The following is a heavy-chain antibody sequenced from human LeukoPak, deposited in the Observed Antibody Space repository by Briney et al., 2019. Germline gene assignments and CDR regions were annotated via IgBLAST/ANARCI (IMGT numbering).Heavy chain of an antibody. CDR2: INPNSGGT. CDR3: ARDLEL. V-gene: IGHV1-2*02. J-gene: IGHJ5*02. CDR1: GYTFTDYY. Sequence: ASVTVSCTASGYTFTDYYIHWVRQAPGQGLEWMGWINPNSGGTSYAQNFQGRVTMTRDTSISTAYMELSRLRSDDTAVYYCARDLELWGQGTLVAVSS.